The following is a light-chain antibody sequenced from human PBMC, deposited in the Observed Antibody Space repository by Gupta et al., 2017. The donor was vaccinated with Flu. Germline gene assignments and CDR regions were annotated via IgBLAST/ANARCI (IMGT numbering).Light chain of an antibody. V-gene: IGKV2-28*01. J-gene: IGKJ3*01. CDR3: RQALQTPFT. CDR1: QSLLHSNGVNY. CDR2: LGS. Sequence: DIVMTQSPLSLPVTPGEPASISCRSSQSLLHSNGVNYLDWYLQKPGQSPQLLIYLGSNRASGVPDRFSGSGSGTDFTLKITRVEAEDVGVYYCRQALQTPFTFGHGTKVDIK.